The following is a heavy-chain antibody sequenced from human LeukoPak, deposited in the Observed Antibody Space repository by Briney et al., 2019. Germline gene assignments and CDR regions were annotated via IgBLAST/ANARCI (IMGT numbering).Heavy chain of an antibody. CDR1: GFTFSSYG. J-gene: IGHJ3*02. CDR2: ISASGGTT. Sequence: PGGSLRLSCAASGFTFSSYGISWVRQAPGKGLEWVSAISASGGTTYYADSVKGRFTISRDNAKNSLYLQMNSLRAEDTALYYCAKDMGPAWIQLLGAFDIWGQGTMVTVSS. D-gene: IGHD5-18*01. CDR3: AKDMGPAWIQLLGAFDI. V-gene: IGHV3-23*01.